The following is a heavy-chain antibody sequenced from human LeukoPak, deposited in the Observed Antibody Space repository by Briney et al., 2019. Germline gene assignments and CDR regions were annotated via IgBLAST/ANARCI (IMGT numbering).Heavy chain of an antibody. CDR3: ARGGGGSSSWKWFDY. J-gene: IGHJ4*02. CDR2: INHSGGT. Sequence: NPSETLSLTCAVYGGSFSGYYWSWIRQPPGKGLEWIGEINHSGGTNYNPSLKSRVTISVDTSKNQFSLKLSSVTAADTAVYYCARGGGGSSSWKWFDYWGQGTLVTVSS. CDR1: GGSFSGYY. V-gene: IGHV4-34*01. D-gene: IGHD6-13*01.